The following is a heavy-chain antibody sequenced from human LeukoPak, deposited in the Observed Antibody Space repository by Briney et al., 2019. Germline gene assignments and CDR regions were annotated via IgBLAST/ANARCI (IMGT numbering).Heavy chain of an antibody. V-gene: IGHV3-23*01. Sequence: GGSLRLSCAASGFNFTNYAMNWVRQAPGRGLEWVSLISSSGGSTYYAGSVRGRFTISRDNSKSTLYLKMNSLRAEDTAIYYCAKDGPTAIPSWFDPWGQGTLVTVSS. CDR1: GFNFTNYA. CDR3: AKDGPTAIPSWFDP. CDR2: ISSSGGST. D-gene: IGHD2-21*02. J-gene: IGHJ5*02.